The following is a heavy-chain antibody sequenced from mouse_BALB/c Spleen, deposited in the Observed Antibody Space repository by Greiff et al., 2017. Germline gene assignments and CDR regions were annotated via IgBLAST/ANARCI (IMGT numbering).Heavy chain of an antibody. CDR1: GFTFSSYA. Sequence: EVMLVESGGGLVKPGGSLKLSCAASGFTFSSYAMSWVRQTPEKRLEWVATISSGGSYTYYPDSVKGRFTISRDNAKNTLYLQMSSLRSEDTAMYYCARRYGKGAMDYWGQGTSVTVSS. V-gene: IGHV5-9-1*01. D-gene: IGHD2-10*02. CDR3: ARRYGKGAMDY. CDR2: ISSGGSYT. J-gene: IGHJ4*01.